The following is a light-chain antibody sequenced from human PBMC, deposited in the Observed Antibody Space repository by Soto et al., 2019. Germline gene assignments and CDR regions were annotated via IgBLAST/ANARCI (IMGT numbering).Light chain of an antibody. CDR1: QSVISSY. CDR3: LQDYNSPWT. J-gene: IGKJ1*01. V-gene: IGKV3-20*01. CDR2: GAS. Sequence: EIVLTQSPSTVSSSRGDRATLSCRASQSVISSYLAWYQQKPGQAPKLLIYGASSMATGVPYRFSGSGSGTDFTLTISRLQPEDFATYYCLQDYNSPWTFGQGTKVDIK.